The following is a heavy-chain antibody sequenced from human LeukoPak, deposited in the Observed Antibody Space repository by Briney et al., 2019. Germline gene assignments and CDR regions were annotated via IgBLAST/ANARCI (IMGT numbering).Heavy chain of an antibody. Sequence: SGTLSLTCAVSAGSIINRNWWSWVRQPPGKGLEWIGQISPNGNTNDNPSLKSRVTISFDTSKNQLSLKLTSVTAADTAVYFCARHGTYDLAYWGQGTLVTVSS. CDR3: ARHGTYDLAY. J-gene: IGHJ4*02. V-gene: IGHV4-4*02. CDR1: AGSIINRNW. CDR2: ISPNGNT. D-gene: IGHD1-26*01.